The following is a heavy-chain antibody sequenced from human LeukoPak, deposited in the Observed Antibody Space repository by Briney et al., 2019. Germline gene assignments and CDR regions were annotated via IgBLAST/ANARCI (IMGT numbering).Heavy chain of an antibody. J-gene: IGHJ4*02. CDR2: IYYSGST. V-gene: IGHV4-59*08. Sequence: PSETLSLTCTVSGGSISRYSWTRIRQPPGKGLVWIGYIYYSGSTNYNPSLKSRVTISLDTSKSQFSLKLSSVTAADTAVYYCARHIAVAGNFDYWGQGALVTVSS. CDR3: ARHIAVAGNFDY. D-gene: IGHD6-19*01. CDR1: GGSISRYS.